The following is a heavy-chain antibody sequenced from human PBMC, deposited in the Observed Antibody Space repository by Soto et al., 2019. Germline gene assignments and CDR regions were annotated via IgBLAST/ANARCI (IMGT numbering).Heavy chain of an antibody. D-gene: IGHD2-21*02. CDR2: IYHTGNT. CDR3: ARFRGTAILDY. Sequence: SETLSLTCAVSGGSISSGGYSWSWIRQPPGKGLQWIGYIYHTGNTYYNPSLESRVTISVDRSKNQFSLDLTSVTAADTAVYYCARFRGTAILDYWGQGTLVIVYS. J-gene: IGHJ4*02. V-gene: IGHV4-30-2*01. CDR1: GGSISSGGYS.